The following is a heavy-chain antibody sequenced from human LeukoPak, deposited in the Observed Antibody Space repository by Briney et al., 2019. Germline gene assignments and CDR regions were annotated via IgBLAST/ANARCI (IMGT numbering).Heavy chain of an antibody. V-gene: IGHV4-59*01. Sequence: PSETLSLTCTVSGGSISSYYWSWIRQPPGKGLEWIGYIYYSGSTNYNPSLKSRVTISVDTSKNQFSLKLSSVTAADTAVYYCARTTSRSVWGAYYFDYWGQGTLVTVSS. J-gene: IGHJ4*02. D-gene: IGHD3-16*01. CDR1: GGSISSYY. CDR3: ARTTSRSVWGAYYFDY. CDR2: IYYSGST.